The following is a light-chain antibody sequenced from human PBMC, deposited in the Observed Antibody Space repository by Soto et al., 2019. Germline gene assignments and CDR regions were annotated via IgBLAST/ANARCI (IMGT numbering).Light chain of an antibody. CDR3: QQYYGTPWT. J-gene: IGKJ1*01. V-gene: IGKV4-1*01. CDR1: QSVLYSSNNKNY. CDR2: WAS. Sequence: DIVMTQSPDSLAVSLGERATINCKSSQSVLYSSNNKNYLTWYQQKPGQPPRLLIYWASTRESGVPDRFSGSGSGIDFTLTISSLQAEDVAVYYCQQYYGTPWTFGQGTKVEIK.